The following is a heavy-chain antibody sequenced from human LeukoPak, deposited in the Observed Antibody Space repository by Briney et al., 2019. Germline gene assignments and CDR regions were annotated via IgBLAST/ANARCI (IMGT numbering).Heavy chain of an antibody. Sequence: GGSLRLSCGASGLTLATYWMHWVRQVPGKGREGVSRINSDGSWTTYADSVKGRFTVCRDNDKNMLYLQMNSLRPGDTAVYHCARSAYCGTNCHSYFESWGQGTLVIVSS. CDR3: ARSAYCGTNCHSYFES. CDR2: INSDGSWT. CDR1: GLTLATYW. J-gene: IGHJ4*02. D-gene: IGHD4/OR15-4a*01. V-gene: IGHV3-74*03.